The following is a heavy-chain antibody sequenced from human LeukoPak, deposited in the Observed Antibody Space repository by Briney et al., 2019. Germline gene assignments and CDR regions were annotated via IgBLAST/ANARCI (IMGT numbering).Heavy chain of an antibody. V-gene: IGHV4-59*01. Sequence: SETLSLTCTVSGGSISSYYWSWIRRPPGKGLEWIGYIYYSGSTNYNPSLKSRVTISVDTSKNQFSLKLSSVTAADTAVYYCAREVDTAGEYGMDVWGQGTTVTVSS. D-gene: IGHD5-18*01. CDR3: AREVDTAGEYGMDV. J-gene: IGHJ6*02. CDR2: IYYSGST. CDR1: GGSISSYY.